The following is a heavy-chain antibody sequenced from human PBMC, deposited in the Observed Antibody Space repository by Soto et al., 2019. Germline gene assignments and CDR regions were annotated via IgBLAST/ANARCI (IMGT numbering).Heavy chain of an antibody. CDR3: ARVSGSYLPDY. CDR2: INAGNGNT. D-gene: IGHD6-19*01. J-gene: IGHJ4*02. Sequence: QVQLVQSGAEEKKPGASVKVSCKASGYTFTNYATHWVRQAPGQRLEWMGWINAGNGNTKYSQKFQGRVTITRDTSASTAYMELSSRRSEDTAVYYCARVSGSYLPDYWGQGTLVTVSS. V-gene: IGHV1-3*05. CDR1: GYTFTNYA.